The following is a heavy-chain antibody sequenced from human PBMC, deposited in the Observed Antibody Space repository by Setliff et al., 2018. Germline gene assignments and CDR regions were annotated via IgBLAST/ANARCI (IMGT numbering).Heavy chain of an antibody. Sequence: PSETLSLTCTVSGASISSGGYYWTWIRQPAGKALEWIGHISPSGSTTYNPSLKSRVTISPDTSKNHFSLKVNSVTAADTALYYCARSPSSGAYWNPRPFYSDYWGQGTLVTVLL. CDR3: ARSPSSGAYWNPRPFYSDY. J-gene: IGHJ4*02. D-gene: IGHD1-26*01. V-gene: IGHV4-61*09. CDR1: GASISSGGYY. CDR2: ISPSGST.